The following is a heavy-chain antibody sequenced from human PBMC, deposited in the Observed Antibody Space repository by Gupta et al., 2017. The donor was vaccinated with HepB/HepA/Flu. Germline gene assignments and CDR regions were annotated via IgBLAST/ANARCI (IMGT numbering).Heavy chain of an antibody. CDR3: ATVGLSEAFDI. Sequence: QVPLVQSGAEVTKPGASVKVSCRIYADHLTELSLHWVRQPPGKGLQWMGGFDPEDGETVYAQNVQGRVTMTEDPSVDTVYMERGSLSSEDTAVYDCATVGLSEAFDIWGQGTKVTVS. J-gene: IGHJ3*02. CDR2: FDPEDGET. D-gene: IGHD3-16*02. V-gene: IGHV1-24*01. CDR1: ADHLTELS.